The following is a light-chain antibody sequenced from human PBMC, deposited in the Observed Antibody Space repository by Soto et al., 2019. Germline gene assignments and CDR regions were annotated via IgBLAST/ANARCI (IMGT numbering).Light chain of an antibody. J-gene: IGLJ2*01. V-gene: IGLV2-14*01. CDR1: NNDVGGHMY. Sequence: QSTLTQPASVSGSPGQSITISCTGTNNDVGGHMYVSWYQHQAGKVPKLIIYEIDNRPSGVSDRFSGSKSGNTASLTISGLQAEDEAAYYCSAYRRGIIVFGGGTKVTVL. CDR2: EID. CDR3: SAYRRGIIV.